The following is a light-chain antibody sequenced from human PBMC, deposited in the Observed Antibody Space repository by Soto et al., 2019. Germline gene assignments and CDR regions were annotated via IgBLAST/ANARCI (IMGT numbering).Light chain of an antibody. V-gene: IGLV4-69*01. CDR3: QTWGTDVV. J-gene: IGLJ2*01. Sequence: QPVLTQSPSASASLGASVKLTCALSSGHSNYAIAWHQQQPEKGPRYLMKVTSDGSHSKGDGIPDRFSGSSSGAERYLTISSLQSEDEADYYCQTWGTDVVFGGGTKLTVL. CDR2: VTSDGSH. CDR1: SGHSNYA.